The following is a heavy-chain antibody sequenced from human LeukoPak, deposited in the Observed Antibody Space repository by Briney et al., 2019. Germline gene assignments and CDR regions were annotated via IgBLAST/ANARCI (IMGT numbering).Heavy chain of an antibody. V-gene: IGHV4-61*05. CDR3: ARDAGATVYDY. D-gene: IGHD1-26*01. J-gene: IGHJ4*02. Sequence: SEILSLTCNVSGGSISSSSYYWGWIRQPPGKGLEWIGYIYYTGRTKYNPSVQSRVTISVDTSKNQFSLKLSSVTAADTAVYYCARDAGATVYDYWGQGTLVTVSS. CDR2: IYYTGRT. CDR1: GGSISSSSYY.